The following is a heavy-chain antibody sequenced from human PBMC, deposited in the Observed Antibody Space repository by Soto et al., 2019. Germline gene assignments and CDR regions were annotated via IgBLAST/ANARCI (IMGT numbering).Heavy chain of an antibody. Sequence: QVQLQESGPGLVKPSQTLSLTCTVSGGSISSGGYYWSWIRQHPGKGLEWIGYIYYSGSTYYNASLMSRVTISLDTSKNQFSLKLSSETAAHTAVYYCARSMGGTAVDSWGQGTLVTVSS. CDR2: IYYSGST. J-gene: IGHJ4*02. CDR3: ARSMGGTAVDS. V-gene: IGHV4-31*03. CDR1: GGSISSGGYY. D-gene: IGHD1-1*01.